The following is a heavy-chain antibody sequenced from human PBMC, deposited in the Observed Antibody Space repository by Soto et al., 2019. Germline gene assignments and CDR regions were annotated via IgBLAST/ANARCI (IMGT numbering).Heavy chain of an antibody. V-gene: IGHV4-34*01. CDR3: ARAPNRLYNWNTRPKRKNYFDY. D-gene: IGHD1-20*01. CDR2: INHSGST. J-gene: IGHJ4*02. CDR1: GGSFSGYY. Sequence: PSETLSLTCAVYGGSFSGYYWSWIRQPPGKGLEWIGEINHSGSTNYNPSLKSRVTISVDTSKNQFSLKLSSVTAADTAVYYCARAPNRLYNWNTRPKRKNYFDYWGQGTLVTVSS.